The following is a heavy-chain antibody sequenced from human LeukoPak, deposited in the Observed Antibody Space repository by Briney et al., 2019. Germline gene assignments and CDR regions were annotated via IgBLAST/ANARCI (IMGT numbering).Heavy chain of an antibody. CDR2: IDWDDDK. CDR3: ARTDSDLAFDY. Sequence: TLSLTCTVSGGSISSYYWSWIRQPPGKALEWLARIDWDDDKYYSTSLKTRLTISKDTSKNQVVLTMTNMDPVDTATYYCARTDSDLAFDYWGQGTLVTVSS. J-gene: IGHJ4*02. D-gene: IGHD3-22*01. CDR1: GGSISSYYW. V-gene: IGHV2-70*11.